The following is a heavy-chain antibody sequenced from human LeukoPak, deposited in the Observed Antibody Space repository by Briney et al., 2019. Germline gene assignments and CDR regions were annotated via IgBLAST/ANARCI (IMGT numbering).Heavy chain of an antibody. Sequence: GRSLRLSCAASGFTFSSYGMHWVRQAPGKGLGWVAVIWYDGSNKYYADSVKGRFTISRDNSKNTLYLQMNSLRAEDTAVYYCASYTPDRPFDYWGQGTLVTVSS. CDR1: GFTFSSYG. CDR2: IWYDGSNK. CDR3: ASYTPDRPFDY. V-gene: IGHV3-33*01. J-gene: IGHJ4*02.